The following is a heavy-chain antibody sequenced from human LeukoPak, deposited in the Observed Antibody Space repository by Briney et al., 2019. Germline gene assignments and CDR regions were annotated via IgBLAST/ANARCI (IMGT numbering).Heavy chain of an antibody. J-gene: IGHJ4*02. V-gene: IGHV3-7*03. CDR1: GFTVSSSY. CDR2: IKQDGSEK. Sequence: TGGSLRLSCAASGFTVSSSYMSWVRQAPGKGLEWVANIKQDGSEKYYVDSVKGRFTISRDNAKNSLYLQLNSLRAEDTAVYYCARGLTGDPPDYWGQGTLVTVSS. D-gene: IGHD7-27*01. CDR3: ARGLTGDPPDY.